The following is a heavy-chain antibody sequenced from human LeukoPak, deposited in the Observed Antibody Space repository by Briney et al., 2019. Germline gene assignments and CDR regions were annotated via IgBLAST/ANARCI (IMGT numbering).Heavy chain of an antibody. J-gene: IGHJ4*02. D-gene: IGHD6-19*01. CDR2: ISYDGSNK. V-gene: IGHV3-30*18. Sequence: GGSLRLSCAASGFTFSSYGMHWVRQAPGKGLEWVAVISYDGSNKYYADSVKGRFTISRDNSKNTLYLQMNSLRAEDTAVYYCAKDDGWYPLRGYFDYWGQGTLVTVSS. CDR3: AKDDGWYPLRGYFDY. CDR1: GFTFSSYG.